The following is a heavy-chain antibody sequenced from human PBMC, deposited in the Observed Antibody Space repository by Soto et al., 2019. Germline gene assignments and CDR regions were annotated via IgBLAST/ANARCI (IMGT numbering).Heavy chain of an antibody. J-gene: IGHJ6*02. CDR1: DSALYTGY. D-gene: IGHD2-2*01. CDR2: ISDGGST. Sequence: SETLSLSVDLADSALYTGYRNWITHSPAQVVEWIGYISDGGSTNYNPSLKSRVTISVETSKKQVSLKLSSVSAADTARYFCAGYCSSSMWPEDHYFALEVWGQGTTVTVSS. CDR3: AGYCSSSMWPEDHYFALEV. V-gene: IGHV4-59*01.